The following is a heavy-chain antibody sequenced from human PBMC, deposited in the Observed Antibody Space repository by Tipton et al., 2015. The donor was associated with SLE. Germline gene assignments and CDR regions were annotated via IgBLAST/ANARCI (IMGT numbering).Heavy chain of an antibody. CDR2: IYYSGST. V-gene: IGHV4-39*07. CDR3: ARERGGGYYDY. J-gene: IGHJ4*02. D-gene: IGHD2-15*01. Sequence: LRLSCSVPGDSISNSNYYWGWIRQPPGKGLEWIGNIYYSGSTYYNPSLKSRVTISSDTSKNQFSLKLSSVTAADTAVYYCARERGGGYYDYCGQGTLVTVSS. CDR1: GDSISNSNYY.